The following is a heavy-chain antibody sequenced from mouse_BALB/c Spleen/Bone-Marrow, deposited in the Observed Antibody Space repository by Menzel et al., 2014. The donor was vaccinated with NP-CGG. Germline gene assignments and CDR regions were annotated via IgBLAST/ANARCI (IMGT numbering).Heavy chain of an antibody. CDR1: GYTFTDYV. J-gene: IGHJ4*01. V-gene: IGHV1-77*01. D-gene: IGHD2-1*01. Sequence: QVQLQQPGPELVKPGVPVKMSCKASGYTFTDYVITWVKQRTGQGLEWIGEIYPGSGSTYYNEKFKGKATLTADKSSNTAYMQLGSLTSEDSAVYFCARLDGNYRYAMDYWGQGTSVTVSS. CDR3: ARLDGNYRYAMDY. CDR2: IYPGSGST.